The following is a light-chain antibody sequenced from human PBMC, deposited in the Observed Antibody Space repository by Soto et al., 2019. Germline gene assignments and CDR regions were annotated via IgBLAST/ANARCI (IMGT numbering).Light chain of an antibody. CDR1: QTGDSQY. Sequence: EMILTQSPDPLSLSPGERATLSCMASQTGDSQYLAWYQQRPGQAPRLLIRGVFIRAAGSPDRFSGSGSETDFTLTIRRLEPEDSAVYFCQPYGYPQSTFGQGTKVEIK. V-gene: IGKV3-20*01. J-gene: IGKJ1*01. CDR3: QPYGYPQST. CDR2: GVF.